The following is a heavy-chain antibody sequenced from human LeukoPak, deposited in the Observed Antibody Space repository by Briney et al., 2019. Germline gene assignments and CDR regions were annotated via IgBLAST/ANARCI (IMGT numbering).Heavy chain of an antibody. V-gene: IGHV4-38-2*02. D-gene: IGHD3-22*01. Sequence: PSETLSLTCTVSGYSISSGYYWGWIRQPPGKGLEWIGSIYHSGSTYYNPSLKSRVTISVDTSKNQFSLKLSSVTAADTAVYYCARGLVYYDSSGYYSPGYAFDIWGQGTMVTVSS. CDR1: GYSISSGYY. CDR3: ARGLVYYDSSGYYSPGYAFDI. CDR2: IYHSGST. J-gene: IGHJ3*02.